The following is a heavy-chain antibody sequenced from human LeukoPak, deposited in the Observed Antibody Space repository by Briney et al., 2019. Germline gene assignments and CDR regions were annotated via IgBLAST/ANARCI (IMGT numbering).Heavy chain of an antibody. CDR1: GGSISSSSYY. CDR2: IYYSGST. J-gene: IGHJ4*02. Sequence: SETLSLTCTVSGGSISSSSYYWGWIRQPPGKGLERIGSIYYSGSTYYNPSLKSRVTISVDTSRNQFSLKLSSVTAADTAVYSCARLRVRGYGYGPWEGPTWLDYWGQGTLVTVSS. V-gene: IGHV4-39*07. D-gene: IGHD5-18*01. CDR3: ARLRVRGYGYGPWEGPTWLDY.